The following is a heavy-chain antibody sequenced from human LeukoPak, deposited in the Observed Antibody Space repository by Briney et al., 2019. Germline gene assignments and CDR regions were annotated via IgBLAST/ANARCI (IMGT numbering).Heavy chain of an antibody. CDR1: GFTVSSNY. CDR2: IYSGGST. CDR3: ARDFCSGGSCYARHYYGMDV. D-gene: IGHD2-15*01. Sequence: GGSLRLSCAASGFTVSSNYMSWVRQAPGKGLEWVSVIYSGGSTYYADSVKGRFTISRDNSKNTLYLQMSSLRAEDTAVYYCARDFCSGGSCYARHYYGMDVWGQGTTVTVSS. J-gene: IGHJ6*02. V-gene: IGHV3-53*01.